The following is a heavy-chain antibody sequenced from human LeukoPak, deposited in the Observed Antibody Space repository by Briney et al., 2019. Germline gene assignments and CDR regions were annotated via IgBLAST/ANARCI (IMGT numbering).Heavy chain of an antibody. CDR2: MYYSGST. V-gene: IGHV4-59*01. Sequence: PSETLSLTCTVSGGAITNYYWSWIRQPPGKGLEWIGYMYYSGSTNYNPSLKSRVTMSVDTSNNQISLKMTSLTAADTAVYYCARAPAGQTYYCLDVWGKGTPVTVSS. D-gene: IGHD2-2*01. J-gene: IGHJ6*03. CDR1: GGAITNYY. CDR3: ARAPAGQTYYCLDV.